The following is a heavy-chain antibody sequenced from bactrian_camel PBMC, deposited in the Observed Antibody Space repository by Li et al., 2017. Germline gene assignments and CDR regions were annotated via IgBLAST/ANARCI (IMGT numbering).Heavy chain of an antibody. CDR2: REWTGHTT. Sequence: QLVESGGGLVQPGGSLRLTCAASGVTFDDFAVGWIRQAPGKGLEWVSVREWTGHTTSDADSVKAQFTVFRDNAKNTTYLQMNNLKPQDTAVYYCAGSLVAGDTWRKDFAYWGQGTQVTVS. CDR3: AGSLVAGDTWRKDFAY. V-gene: IGHV3-1*01. J-gene: IGHJ6*01. CDR1: GVTFDDFA. D-gene: IGHD7*01.